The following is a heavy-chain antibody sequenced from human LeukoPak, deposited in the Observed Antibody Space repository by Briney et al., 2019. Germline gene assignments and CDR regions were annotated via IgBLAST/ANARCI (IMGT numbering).Heavy chain of an antibody. V-gene: IGHV4-39*01. D-gene: IGHD2-15*01. CDR2: IYDSGST. CDR3: SRRECSVGSCYLGAESFQH. Sequence: PSETLSLTCTVSGGSIRSSYYYWGWIRQPPGKGLEWIGSIYDSGSTYYNPSLKSRVTISVDTSKNQFSLKLSSVTAADTAVYYCSRRECSVGSCYLGAESFQHWGQGTLVTVSS. J-gene: IGHJ1*01. CDR1: GGSIRSSYYY.